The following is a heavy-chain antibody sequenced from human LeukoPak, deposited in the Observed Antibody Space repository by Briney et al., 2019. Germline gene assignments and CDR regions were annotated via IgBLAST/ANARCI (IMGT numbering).Heavy chain of an antibody. V-gene: IGHV3-7*01. Sequence: GGSLRLSCAASGFTFSNYWMSWVRQAPGKGLEFMANIKEAGSEKYYVDSVKGRFTISRDNAKNSLYLQMNSLRAEDTAVYYCARGNTIFGVVIMLDYWGQGTLVTVSS. D-gene: IGHD3-3*01. CDR1: GFTFSNYW. CDR2: IKEAGSEK. J-gene: IGHJ4*02. CDR3: ARGNTIFGVVIMLDY.